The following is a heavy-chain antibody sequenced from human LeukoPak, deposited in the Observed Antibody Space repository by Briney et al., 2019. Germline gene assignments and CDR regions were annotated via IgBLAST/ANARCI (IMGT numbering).Heavy chain of an antibody. V-gene: IGHV3-11*04. CDR2: ISSSGSTI. Sequence: PGGSLRLSCAASGFTFSDYYMSWIRQAPGKGLEWVSYISSSGSTIYYADSVKGRFTISRDNAKNSLYLQMNSLRAGDTAIYYCAKSFSENYGLTDYWGQGTLVTVSS. D-gene: IGHD1-7*01. J-gene: IGHJ4*02. CDR1: GFTFSDYY. CDR3: AKSFSENYGLTDY.